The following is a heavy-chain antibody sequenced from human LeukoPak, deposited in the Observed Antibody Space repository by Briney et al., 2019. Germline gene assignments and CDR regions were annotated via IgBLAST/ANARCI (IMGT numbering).Heavy chain of an antibody. J-gene: IGHJ4*02. D-gene: IGHD6-19*01. CDR2: IYYSGST. CDR1: GGSISSSNYY. V-gene: IGHV4-39*02. Sequence: SETLTLTCTVSGGSISSSNYYWGWIRQPPGKGLEWIGSIYYSGSTYYNPSLKSRVTISVDTSKNQFSLKLSSVTAADTAVYYCARDRYSSGILDYWGQGTLVTVSS. CDR3: ARDRYSSGILDY.